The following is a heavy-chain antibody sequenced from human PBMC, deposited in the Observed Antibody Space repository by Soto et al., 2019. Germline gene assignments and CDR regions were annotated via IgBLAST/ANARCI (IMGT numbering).Heavy chain of an antibody. CDR3: ARGGESREWLIYFDH. Sequence: QVHLVQSGSEVKKPGSSVKVSCKSSGDTSSSYAINWVRQAPGQGLEWMGGIIPMFGPPKYAPKFQGRVTITADESTSTAYLEMSSLRPDDTAVYFCARGGESREWLIYFDHWGLGTLVTVSS. D-gene: IGHD5-12*01. CDR2: IIPMFGPP. CDR1: GDTSSSYA. V-gene: IGHV1-69*01. J-gene: IGHJ4*02.